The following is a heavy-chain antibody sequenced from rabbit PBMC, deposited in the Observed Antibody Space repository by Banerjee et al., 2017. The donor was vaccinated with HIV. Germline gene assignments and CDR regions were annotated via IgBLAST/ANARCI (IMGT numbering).Heavy chain of an antibody. CDR3: ARDLSSSGWSDFAL. CDR2: IYSSSGST. CDR1: GFSFSSSYY. J-gene: IGHJ3*01. D-gene: IGHD4-1*01. V-gene: IGHV1S43*01. Sequence: QSLEESGGGLVKPEGSLTLTCTTSGFSFSSSYYMCWVRQAPGKGLELIACIYSSSGSTWYASWVNGRCTISSSTSLNTVTLQMTSLTAADTATYFCARDLSSSGWSDFALWGQGTLVTVS.